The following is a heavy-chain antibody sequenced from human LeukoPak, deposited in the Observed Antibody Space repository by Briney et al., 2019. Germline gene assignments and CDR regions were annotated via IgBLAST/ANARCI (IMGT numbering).Heavy chain of an antibody. CDR1: GGSISSYY. CDR2: IYTSGST. D-gene: IGHD3-9*01. V-gene: IGHV4-4*07. Sequence: PSETLSLTCTVSGGSISSYYWSWTRQPAGKGLEWIGRIYTSGSTNYNPSLKSRVTMSVDTSKNQFSLKLSSVTAADTAVYYCARDLYDILTGYYHDAFDIWGQGTMVTVSS. CDR3: ARDLYDILTGYYHDAFDI. J-gene: IGHJ3*02.